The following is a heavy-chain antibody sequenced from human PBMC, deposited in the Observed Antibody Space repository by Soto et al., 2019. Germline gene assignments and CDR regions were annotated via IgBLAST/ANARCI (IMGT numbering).Heavy chain of an antibody. D-gene: IGHD1-26*01. V-gene: IGHV3-23*01. CDR1: GFTFSNYA. J-gene: IGHJ6*02. Sequence: EVQLLESGGGLVQPGGSLRLSCAASGFTFSNYAMTWVRQAPGKGLEWVSAISGSGGSTYYADSVKGRFTISRDNSKYTLYLQMDSLRAEDTAVYYCANPPPTMESTIYYYYGMDVWGQGTTVTVSS. CDR3: ANPPPTMESTIYYYYGMDV. CDR2: ISGSGGST.